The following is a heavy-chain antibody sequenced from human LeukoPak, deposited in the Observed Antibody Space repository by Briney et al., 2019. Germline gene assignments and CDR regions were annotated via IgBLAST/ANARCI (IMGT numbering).Heavy chain of an antibody. CDR2: IYPGDSDN. J-gene: IGHJ3*02. CDR3: AVKTPDYYDSSGWSFDI. D-gene: IGHD3-22*01. Sequence: GESLKISCKGSGYSFTSYWIGWVRQMPGKGLEWMGSIYPGDSDNRYSPSFQRQVTISADKSIRTAYLQWSSLKASDTAMYYCAVKTPDYYDSSGWSFDIWGQGTMVTVSS. V-gene: IGHV5-51*01. CDR1: GYSFTSYW.